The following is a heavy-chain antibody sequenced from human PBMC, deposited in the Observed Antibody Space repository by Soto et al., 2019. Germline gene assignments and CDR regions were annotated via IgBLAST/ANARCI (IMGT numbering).Heavy chain of an antibody. V-gene: IGHV5-51*01. D-gene: IGHD5-18*01. CDR3: ARHIVDTSMTASFNY. Sequence: LKISCKTSVYSFLNYWIGWVRQMPGKGLEWMGIIYPGDSDARYSPSFQGQVTISADKSISTVYLQWSSLKASDTAMYYCARHIVDTSMTASFNYWGQGTQVTVSS. J-gene: IGHJ4*02. CDR2: IYPGDSDA. CDR1: VYSFLNYW.